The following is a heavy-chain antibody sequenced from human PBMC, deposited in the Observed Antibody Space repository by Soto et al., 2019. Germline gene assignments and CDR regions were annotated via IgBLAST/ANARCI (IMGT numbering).Heavy chain of an antibody. CDR1: GFTSSNYS. D-gene: IGHD5-18*01. CDR3: AGRTMVTPYYYGLAV. CDR2: TSGSGHYI. J-gene: IGHJ6*02. Sequence: EVRLLESGGGLVQPGGSLRLYCAGSGFTSSNYSMSWVRQAPGKGLEWVSTTSGSGHYIQYRDSVKGRFTISRDNSKNTLYLQMNSLRAEDTAVYYCAGRTMVTPYYYGLAVWGQGTTVTVSS. V-gene: IGHV3-23*01.